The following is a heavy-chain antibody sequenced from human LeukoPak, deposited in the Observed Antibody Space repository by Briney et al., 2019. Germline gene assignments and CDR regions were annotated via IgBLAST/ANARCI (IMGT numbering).Heavy chain of an antibody. D-gene: IGHD2-2*02. J-gene: IGHJ3*02. CDR1: GGSISSSSYY. CDR3: AREVRCSSTSCYISDAFDI. CDR2: IYYSGST. V-gene: IGHV4-39*07. Sequence: SETLSLTCTVSGGSISSSSYYWGWIRQPPGKGLEWIGSIYYSGSTYYNPSLKSRVTISVDTSKNQFSLKLSSVTAADTAVYYCAREVRCSSTSCYISDAFDIWGQGTMGTVSS.